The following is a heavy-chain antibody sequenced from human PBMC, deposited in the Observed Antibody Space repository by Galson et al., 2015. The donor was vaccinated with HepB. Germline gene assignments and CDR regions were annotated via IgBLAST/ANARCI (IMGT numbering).Heavy chain of an antibody. Sequence: CAISGDSVSSNGAAWNWIRQSPSRGLEWLGRTYYRSKWYTDYAVSVISRITINPDTSRNQFSLQLTSVTPEDTAVCYCARGGGIAVAGTATYGVDYWGQGTQVTVSS. CDR3: ARGGGIAVAGTATYGVDY. CDR2: TYYRSKWYT. J-gene: IGHJ4*02. CDR1: GDSVSSNGAA. V-gene: IGHV6-1*01. D-gene: IGHD6-19*01.